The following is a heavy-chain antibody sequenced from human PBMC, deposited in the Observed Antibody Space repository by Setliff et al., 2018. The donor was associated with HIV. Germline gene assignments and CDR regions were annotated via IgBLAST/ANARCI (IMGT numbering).Heavy chain of an antibody. CDR3: VTPYYSVSGNSDF. D-gene: IGHD3-10*01. CDR1: GVTLTTFA. V-gene: IGHV1-69*04. CDR2: IVPVRDVT. Sequence: ASVKVSCKASGVTLTTFAMYWVRQSPGQGLDWMATIVPVRDVTNYAQKFQGRLTISADTFTRTVYMELSSLRSDDTAVYYCVTPYYSVSGNSDFWGQGTLVTVSS. J-gene: IGHJ4*02.